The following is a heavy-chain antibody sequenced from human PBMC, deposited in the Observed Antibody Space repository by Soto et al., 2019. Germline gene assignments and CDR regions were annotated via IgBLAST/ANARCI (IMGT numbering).Heavy chain of an antibody. CDR1: GFSLSTSGVG. CDR2: IYWNDDK. D-gene: IGHD3-3*01. V-gene: IGHV2-5*01. Sequence: GPTLVNPTQTLTLTCTFSGFSLSTSGVGVGWIRQPPGKALEWRALIYWNDDKRYSPSLKSRLTITKDTSKNQVVLTMTNMDHVDTATYYCAHRVNYDFWSGYYRSPWFDPWGQGTLVTVSS. J-gene: IGHJ5*02. CDR3: AHRVNYDFWSGYYRSPWFDP.